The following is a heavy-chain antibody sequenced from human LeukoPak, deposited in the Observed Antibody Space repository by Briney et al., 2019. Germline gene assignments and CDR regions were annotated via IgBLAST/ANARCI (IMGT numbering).Heavy chain of an antibody. CDR2: ISGSGGST. Sequence: SGGSLRLSCAASGFTFSSYAMSWVRQAPGKGLEWVSAISGSGGSTYYADSVKGRFTISRDNSKNTLYLQMNSLRAEDTAVYYCAKVLGERYCSSTSCPEGYYFDYWGQGTLVTVSS. J-gene: IGHJ4*02. CDR1: GFTFSSYA. V-gene: IGHV3-23*01. CDR3: AKVLGERYCSSTSCPEGYYFDY. D-gene: IGHD2-2*01.